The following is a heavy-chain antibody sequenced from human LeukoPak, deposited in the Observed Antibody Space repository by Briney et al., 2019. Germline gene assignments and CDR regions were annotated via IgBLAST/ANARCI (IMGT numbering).Heavy chain of an antibody. D-gene: IGHD1-26*01. CDR1: GFSFSDFY. J-gene: IGHJ4*02. CDR3: AREARGSGRDFDY. Sequence: KPGGSLRLSCAASGFSFSDFYISWIRKAPGMGLEWISYIGTRSNPIYYADSVKGRFTISRDDAKNSLYLQMNSLRDEDTAVYFCAREARGSGRDFDYWGQGILVTVSS. CDR2: IGTRSNPI. V-gene: IGHV3-11*01.